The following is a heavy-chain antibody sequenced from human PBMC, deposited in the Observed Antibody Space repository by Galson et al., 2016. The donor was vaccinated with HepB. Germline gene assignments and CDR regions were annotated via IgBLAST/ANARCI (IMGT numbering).Heavy chain of an antibody. CDR3: ARDPTVWGSNWYYFDY. J-gene: IGHJ4*02. V-gene: IGHV3-30*03. D-gene: IGHD3-16*01. CDR2: ISYDGKNQ. Sequence: SLRLSCAASGFTLSSFAMHWVRQAPGKGLEWVAAISYDGKNQYYADSVKGRLTISRDNSKNTLYLNISSLRVEDTAAYFCARDPTVWGSNWYYFDYWGLGTLVTVSS. CDR1: GFTLSSFA.